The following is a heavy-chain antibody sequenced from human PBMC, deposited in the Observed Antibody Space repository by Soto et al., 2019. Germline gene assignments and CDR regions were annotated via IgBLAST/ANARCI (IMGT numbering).Heavy chain of an antibody. CDR2: VSSTGST. CDR1: GASITQYY. D-gene: IGHD3-10*01. J-gene: IGHJ6*02. Sequence: PSETLSLTCTGSGASITQYYWNWIRQSPGKGLEWIVSVSSTGSTVFNPSLTSRVTVSLDTSKNQFSLTLNSVTAADTAVYYCARGGSLWFGELSAYYYGMDVWGQGTTVT. V-gene: IGHV4-59*01. CDR3: ARGGSLWFGELSAYYYGMDV.